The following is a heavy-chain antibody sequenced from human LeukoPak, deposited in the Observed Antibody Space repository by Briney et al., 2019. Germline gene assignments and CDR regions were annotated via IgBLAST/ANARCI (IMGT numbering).Heavy chain of an antibody. Sequence: GASVKVSCKASGYTFTGYYMHWVRQAPGQGLEWMGWINPNSGGTNYVQKFQGRVTMTRDTSIGTAYMELSRLRSDDTAVYYCARAESGTYMGWFDPWGQGTLVTVSS. J-gene: IGHJ5*02. CDR1: GYTFTGYY. D-gene: IGHD3-10*01. V-gene: IGHV1-2*02. CDR2: INPNSGGT. CDR3: ARAESGTYMGWFDP.